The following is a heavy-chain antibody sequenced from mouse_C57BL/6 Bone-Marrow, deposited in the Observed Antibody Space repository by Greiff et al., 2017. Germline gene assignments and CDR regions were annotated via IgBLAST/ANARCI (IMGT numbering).Heavy chain of an antibody. D-gene: IGHD2-2*01. CDR1: GYAFSSSW. CDR2: IYPGDGVT. V-gene: IGHV1-82*01. J-gene: IGHJ2*01. Sequence: QVQLKESGPELVKPGASVKISCKASGYAFSSSWMNWVKQRPGKGLEWIGRIYPGDGVTNYTVKFKGKAPLTAAKSSSTASMQRSSLTSEDSAVYFCARYGYLYDYWGQGTTLTVSS. CDR3: ARYGYLYDY.